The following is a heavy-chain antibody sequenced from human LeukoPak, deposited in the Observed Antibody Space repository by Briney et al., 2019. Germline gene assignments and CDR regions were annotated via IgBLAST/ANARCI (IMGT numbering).Heavy chain of an antibody. CDR2: ISGSAGST. V-gene: IGHV3-23*01. J-gene: IGHJ3*02. CDR3: AKEAFDI. Sequence: PGGSLRLSCTVSGFTVSSNSMSWVRQAPGKGLEWVSAISGSAGSTYYADSVKGRFTIFRDNSKNTLYLQMNSLRAEDTALYYCAKEAFDIWGQGTMVTVSS. CDR1: GFTVSSNS.